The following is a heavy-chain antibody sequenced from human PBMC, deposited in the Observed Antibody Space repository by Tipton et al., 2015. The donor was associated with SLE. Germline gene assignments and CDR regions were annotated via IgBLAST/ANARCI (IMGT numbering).Heavy chain of an antibody. Sequence: LRLSCAVYGGSFSGYYWSWIRQPPGKGLEWIGEINHSGSTNYNPSLKSRVTISVDTSKNQFSLKLSSVTAADTAVYYCASDSSSRTNWGQGTLVTVSS. CDR3: ASDSSSRTN. D-gene: IGHD6-13*01. CDR1: GGSFSGYY. CDR2: INHSGST. V-gene: IGHV4-34*01. J-gene: IGHJ4*02.